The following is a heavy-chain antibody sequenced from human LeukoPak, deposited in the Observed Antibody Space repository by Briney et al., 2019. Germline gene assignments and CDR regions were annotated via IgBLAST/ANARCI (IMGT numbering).Heavy chain of an antibody. J-gene: IGHJ4*02. CDR3: AKDIGAISGIDY. D-gene: IGHD2-2*02. Sequence: GGSLRLSCAASGFTVSSNYMSWVRQAPGKGLEWVSVIYSGGSTYYADSVKGRFTISRDNAKNSLYLQMNSLRAEDTALYYCAKDIGAISGIDYWGQGTLVTVSS. CDR2: IYSGGST. CDR1: GFTVSSNY. V-gene: IGHV3-53*05.